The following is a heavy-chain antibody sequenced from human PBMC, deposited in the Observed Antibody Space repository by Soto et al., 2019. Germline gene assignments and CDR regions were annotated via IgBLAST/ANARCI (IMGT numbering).Heavy chain of an antibody. CDR1: GFTFSSYA. V-gene: IGHV3-30-3*01. Sequence: GGSLRLSCAASGFTFSSYAMHWVRQAPGKGLEWVAVISYDGSNKYYADSVKGRFTISRDNSKNTLYLQMNSLRAEDTAVYYCARDDPGYSSSWYYWGQGTLVTVSS. CDR3: ARDDPGYSSSWYY. J-gene: IGHJ4*02. D-gene: IGHD6-13*01. CDR2: ISYDGSNK.